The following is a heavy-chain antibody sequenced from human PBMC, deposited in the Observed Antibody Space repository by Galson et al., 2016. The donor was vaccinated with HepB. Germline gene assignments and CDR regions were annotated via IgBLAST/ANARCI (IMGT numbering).Heavy chain of an antibody. D-gene: IGHD2-8*01. CDR2: IYYTGST. CDR1: GGSITNGDHY. J-gene: IGHJ5*02. V-gene: IGHV4-31*03. CDR3: ASDRGMLKWFDA. Sequence: TLSLTCNVSGGSITNGDHYWTWIRQRPGKGLEWIGYIYYTGSTHYIPSLKSRVSLSVDTSKNQFSLKLSSVTAADTAVYYCASDRGMLKWFDAWGQGTLVTVSS.